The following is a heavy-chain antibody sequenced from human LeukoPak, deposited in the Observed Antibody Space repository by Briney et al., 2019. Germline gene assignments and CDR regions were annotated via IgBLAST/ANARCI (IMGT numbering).Heavy chain of an antibody. CDR3: ARDRRYCSSTSCYADAFDI. D-gene: IGHD2-2*01. J-gene: IGHJ3*02. CDR2: INPNSGGT. Sequence: AASVKVSCKASGYTFTGYYMHWVRQAPGQGLEWMGWINPNSGGTNYAQKFQGRVTMTRDTSISTAYMELSRLRSDDTAVYYCARDRRYCSSTSCYADAFDIWGQGTMVTVSS. CDR1: GYTFTGYY. V-gene: IGHV1-2*02.